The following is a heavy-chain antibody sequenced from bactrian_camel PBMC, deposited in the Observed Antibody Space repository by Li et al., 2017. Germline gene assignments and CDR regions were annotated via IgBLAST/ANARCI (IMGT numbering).Heavy chain of an antibody. CDR1: GFSIENYY. Sequence: HVQLVESGGGSVEAGGSLRLSCAAEGFSIENYYIDWFRQAPAKEREGVASIYTGGDLTFYAESVKGRFTISQDNAKNTLYLQMNSLNPEDTAMYYCAASASIADLRGHFGYWGQGTQVTVS. CDR2: IYTGGDLT. J-gene: IGHJ6*01. D-gene: IGHD6*01. V-gene: IGHV3S63*01. CDR3: AASASIADLRGHFGY.